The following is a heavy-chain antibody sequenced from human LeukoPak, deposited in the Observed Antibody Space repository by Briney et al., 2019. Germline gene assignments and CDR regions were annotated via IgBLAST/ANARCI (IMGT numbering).Heavy chain of an antibody. CDR1: GFTFSSYG. D-gene: IGHD6-13*01. CDR3: AKDLSPAADGTYFDY. V-gene: IGHV3-30*02. CDR2: IRYDGSNK. J-gene: IGHJ4*02. Sequence: GGSLRLSCAASGFTFSSYGMHWVRQAPGKGLEWVSFIRYDGSNKYYADSVRGRFTISRDNSKYTLYLQMTSLRPEDTVVYYCAKDLSPAADGTYFDYWGQGTLVTVSS.